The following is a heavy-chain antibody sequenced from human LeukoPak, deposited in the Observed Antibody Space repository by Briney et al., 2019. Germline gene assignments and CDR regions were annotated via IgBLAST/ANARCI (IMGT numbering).Heavy chain of an antibody. J-gene: IGHJ4*02. D-gene: IGHD3-22*01. CDR2: IIPILGIA. CDR1: GGTFSSYA. Sequence: ASVKVSCKASGGTFSSYAISWVRQAPGQGLEWMGRIIPILGIANYAQKFQGRVTSTADKSTSTAYMELSSLRSEDTAVYYCAKGGIVVVIPFDYWGQGTLVTVSS. CDR3: AKGGIVVVIPFDY. V-gene: IGHV1-69*04.